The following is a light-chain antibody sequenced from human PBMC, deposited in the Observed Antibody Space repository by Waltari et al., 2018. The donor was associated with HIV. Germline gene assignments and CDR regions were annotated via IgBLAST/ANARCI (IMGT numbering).Light chain of an antibody. CDR3: FSAADNNLGV. CDR2: KAI. V-gene: IGLV3-27*01. Sequence: SYELTQPYSVFVSQGQPPRNTCSGDGRAKRYVRWLQQKPGQAPVLVIYKAIERPSGIPERVSGSSSGTTVTLTISGAQVEDEADYYCFSAADNNLGVFGGGTKVTVL. J-gene: IGLJ3*02. CDR1: GRAKRY.